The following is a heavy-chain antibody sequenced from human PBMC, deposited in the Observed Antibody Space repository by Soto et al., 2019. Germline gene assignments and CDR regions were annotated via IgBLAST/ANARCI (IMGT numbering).Heavy chain of an antibody. CDR2: IIPIFGTA. CDR3: ASPTKPLYYYYGMDV. V-gene: IGHV1-69*12. Sequence: QVQLVQSGAEVKKPGSSVKVSCKASGGTFSSYAISWVRQAPGQGLEWMGGIIPIFGTANYAQKFQGRVTIAADESTSTAYMELSSLRSEDKAVYYCASPTKPLYYYYGMDVWGQGTTVTVSS. D-gene: IGHD1-1*01. J-gene: IGHJ6*02. CDR1: GGTFSSYA.